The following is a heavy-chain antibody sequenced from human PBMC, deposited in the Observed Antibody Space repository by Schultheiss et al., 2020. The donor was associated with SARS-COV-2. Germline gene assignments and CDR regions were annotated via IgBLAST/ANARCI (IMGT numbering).Heavy chain of an antibody. CDR3: AAGVVVAAQNWFDP. J-gene: IGHJ5*02. CDR2: IYPGDSDT. D-gene: IGHD2-15*01. V-gene: IGHV5-51*01. Sequence: GGSLRLSCKGSGYSFTSYWIGWVRQMPGKGLEWMGIIYPGDSDTRYSPSFQGQVTISADKSISTAYLQWSSLKASDTAMYYCAAGVVVAAQNWFDPWGQGTLVTVSS. CDR1: GYSFTSYW.